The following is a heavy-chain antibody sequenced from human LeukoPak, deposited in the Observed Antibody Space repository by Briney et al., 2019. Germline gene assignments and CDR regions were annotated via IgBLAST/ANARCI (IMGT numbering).Heavy chain of an antibody. V-gene: IGHV3-23*01. CDR3: AKDLAVVVPAAWNHFDY. J-gene: IGHJ4*02. D-gene: IGHD2-2*01. CDR2: ISGSGVST. Sequence: QAGRSLRLACAASGFRFSSYAMSWVRQAPGKGLEWVSAISGSGVSTYYADSVKGRFTVSRDNSKNTLYLQMSSLRAEDTAVYYCAKDLAVVVPAAWNHFDYWGQGTLVTVSS. CDR1: GFRFSSYA.